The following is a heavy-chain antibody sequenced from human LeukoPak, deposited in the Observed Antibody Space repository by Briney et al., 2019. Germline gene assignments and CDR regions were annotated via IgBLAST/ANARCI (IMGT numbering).Heavy chain of an antibody. Sequence: SVKVSCKASGGTFISYTISWVRQAPGQGLGWMGRIIPTLGVANYAQKFQGRVTITADKSTSTAYMELSSLRSEDTAVYYCARVLRLRLGEAFDYWGQGTLVTVSS. CDR1: GGTFISYT. CDR2: IIPTLGVA. J-gene: IGHJ4*02. V-gene: IGHV1-69*02. D-gene: IGHD3-16*01. CDR3: ARVLRLRLGEAFDY.